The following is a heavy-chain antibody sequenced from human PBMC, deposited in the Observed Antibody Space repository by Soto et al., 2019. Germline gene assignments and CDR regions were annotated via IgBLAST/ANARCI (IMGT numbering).Heavy chain of an antibody. Sequence: EVQLLESGGGLVQPGGSLRLSCAASGFTFSSYAMSWVRQAPGKGLEWVSAISGSGGSTYYADSVKGRFTISRDNSKNTLYLQMNSLRAEDTAVYYCAKGLYITMVRGVMQNAFDIWGQGTMVTVSS. D-gene: IGHD3-10*01. CDR3: AKGLYITMVRGVMQNAFDI. CDR2: ISGSGGST. CDR1: GFTFSSYA. J-gene: IGHJ3*02. V-gene: IGHV3-23*01.